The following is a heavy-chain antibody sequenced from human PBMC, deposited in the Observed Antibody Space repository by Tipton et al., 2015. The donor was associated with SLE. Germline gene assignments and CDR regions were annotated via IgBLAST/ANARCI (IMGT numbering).Heavy chain of an antibody. Sequence: TLSLTCTVSGGSISTYYWSWIRQPPGKGLEWIGYIYYSGSTNYNPSLKSRVTISVDMSKNQFSLKLSSVTAADTAVYYCARGESLFDYWGQGTLVTVSS. V-gene: IGHV4-59*01. CDR2: IYYSGST. CDR1: GGSISTYY. J-gene: IGHJ4*02. CDR3: ARGESLFDY.